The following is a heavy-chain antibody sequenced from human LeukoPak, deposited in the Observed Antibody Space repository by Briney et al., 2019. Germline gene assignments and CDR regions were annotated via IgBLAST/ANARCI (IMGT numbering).Heavy chain of an antibody. CDR1: GDSVSSNSAA. Sequence: SQTLSLTCALSGDSVSSNSAARHWIRQSPSRGLEWLGRTYYRSNWYNDYAVSVKSRVTINPDTSKNQFSLQLNSVTPEDTAVYYCAREGYYYMDVWGKGTTVTVSS. CDR2: TYYRSNWYN. V-gene: IGHV6-1*01. CDR3: AREGYYYMDV. J-gene: IGHJ6*03.